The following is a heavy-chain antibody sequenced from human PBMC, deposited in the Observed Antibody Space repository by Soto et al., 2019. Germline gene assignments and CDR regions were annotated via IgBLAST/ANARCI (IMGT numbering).Heavy chain of an antibody. Sequence: SETMSLTCSITDAYISRGGYYWSWIRQQPGKGLEWIGYIYYSGSTYYNPSLKSRVTISVDTSKNQFSLKLSSVTAADTAVYYCARDHKLAVINDIDIWGQDTMLTISS. CDR1: DAYISRGGYY. J-gene: IGHJ3*02. CDR3: ARDHKLAVINDIDI. CDR2: IYYSGST. V-gene: IGHV4-31*03. D-gene: IGHD2-15*01.